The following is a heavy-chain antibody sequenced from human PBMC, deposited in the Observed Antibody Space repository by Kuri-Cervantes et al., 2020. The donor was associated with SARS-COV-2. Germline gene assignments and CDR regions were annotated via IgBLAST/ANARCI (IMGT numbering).Heavy chain of an antibody. CDR1: GFTFSSYA. J-gene: IGHJ4*02. D-gene: IGHD1-1*01. Sequence: GESLKISCAASGFTFSSYAMSWVRQAPGKGLEWVSAISGSGGSTYYADSVKGRFTISRDNARNSLYLQMNSLRAEDTAVYYCARGGQDEVLAFDYWGQGTLVTVSS. CDR3: ARGGQDEVLAFDY. V-gene: IGHV3-23*01. CDR2: ISGSGGST.